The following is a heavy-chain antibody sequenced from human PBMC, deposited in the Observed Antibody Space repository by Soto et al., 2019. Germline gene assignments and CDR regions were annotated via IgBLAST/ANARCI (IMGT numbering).Heavy chain of an antibody. J-gene: IGHJ4*02. CDR1: GVSISNNY. Sequence: SETLSLTCTVSGVSISNNYWNWIRQPAGEGLEWIGRIYTTGSTNYNPSLKGRVTMSVDSPKSQFSLKLTSVTAADTAMYYCARNPSGMLTDRYYFDYWGQGSLVTVSS. V-gene: IGHV4-4*07. D-gene: IGHD3-10*01. CDR3: ARNPSGMLTDRYYFDY. CDR2: IYTTGST.